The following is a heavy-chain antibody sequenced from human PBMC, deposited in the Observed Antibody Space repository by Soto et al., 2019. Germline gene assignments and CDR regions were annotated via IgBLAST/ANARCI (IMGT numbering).Heavy chain of an antibody. V-gene: IGHV3-21*01. J-gene: IGHJ4*02. CDR2: ISSSSSYI. D-gene: IGHD6-19*01. CDR3: ARDTVAVAGKGVDY. Sequence: EVQLVESGGGLVKPGGSLRLSCAASGFTFSSYSMNWVRQAPGKGLEWVSSISSSSSYIYYADSVKGRFTISRDNAKNSLYLQMNSLRSEDTAVYYCARDTVAVAGKGVDYWGQGSLVTDSS. CDR1: GFTFSSYS.